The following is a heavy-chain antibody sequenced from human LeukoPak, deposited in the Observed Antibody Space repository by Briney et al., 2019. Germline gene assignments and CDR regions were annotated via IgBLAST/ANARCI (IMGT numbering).Heavy chain of an antibody. D-gene: IGHD5-18*01. CDR1: GFTFSSYS. J-gene: IGHJ4*02. V-gene: IGHV3-21*01. Sequence: PGGSLRLSCAASGFTFSSYSMNWVRQAPRKGLEWVSSISSSSSYIYYADSVKGRFTISRDNAKNSLYLQMNSLRAEDTAVYYCAREGYSYGQSPYFDYWGQGTLVTVSS. CDR2: ISSSSSYI. CDR3: AREGYSYGQSPYFDY.